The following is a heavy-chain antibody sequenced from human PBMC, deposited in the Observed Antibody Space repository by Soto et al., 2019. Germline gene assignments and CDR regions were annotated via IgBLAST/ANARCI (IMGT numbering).Heavy chain of an antibody. CDR2: IWYDGSNK. CDR3: ARSSYFDTPFDY. CDR1: GFTFSSYG. V-gene: IGHV3-33*01. D-gene: IGHD3-9*01. Sequence: QVQLVESGGGVVQPGRSLRLSCAASGFTFSSYGMHWVRQAPGKGLEWVAVIWYDGSNKYYADSVKGRFTISRDNSKNTLYLQMNSLRAEDTAVYYCARSSYFDTPFDYWGQGTLVTVSS. J-gene: IGHJ4*02.